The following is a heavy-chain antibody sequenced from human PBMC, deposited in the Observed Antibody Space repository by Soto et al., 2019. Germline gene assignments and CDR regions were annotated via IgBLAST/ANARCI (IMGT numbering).Heavy chain of an antibody. V-gene: IGHV2-5*05. CDR1: GFSLSTTGEG. Sequence: QITLKESGPTLVRPTQPLTLTCTLSGFSLSTTGEGMRWIRQPPRKALGWLALIYWDHDARDAPSLKNRLLITKYTTNNQVVLTATMMEPVATATYYCAQRPRRSAAGGAPGSDYWGQGALVTVSS. D-gene: IGHD1-26*01. J-gene: IGHJ4*01. CDR3: AQRPRRSAAGGAPGSDY. CDR2: IYWDHDA.